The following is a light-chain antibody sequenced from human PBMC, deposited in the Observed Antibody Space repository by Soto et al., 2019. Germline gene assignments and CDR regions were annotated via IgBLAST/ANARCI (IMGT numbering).Light chain of an antibody. CDR3: QQSYTTVSIT. CDR2: AAS. V-gene: IGKV1-39*01. J-gene: IGKJ5*01. CDR1: QSISRN. Sequence: DIQMTQSPSSLSASVGDRVTITCRASQSISRNLNWYQHKPGKAHKLLIYAASSLQNGVPSRFSGSGSGTDFTLSISSLQPEDFATYYCQQSYTTVSITFGQGTRLESK.